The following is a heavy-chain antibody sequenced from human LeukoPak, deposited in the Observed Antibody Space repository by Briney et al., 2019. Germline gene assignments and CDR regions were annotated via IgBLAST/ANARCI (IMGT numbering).Heavy chain of an antibody. V-gene: IGHV3-72*01. D-gene: IGHD2-21*02. Sequence: TGGSLRLSCGAYGFSFRDYYMDWVRQAPGKGLEWVGRIRNKANKYITDYAASVEGRFTISRDDSKNSLSLQMRSLKTGDTAVYYCARVTARSIDYWGQGTLVTVSS. CDR2: IRNKANKYIT. CDR3: ARVTARSIDY. CDR1: GFSFRDYY. J-gene: IGHJ4*02.